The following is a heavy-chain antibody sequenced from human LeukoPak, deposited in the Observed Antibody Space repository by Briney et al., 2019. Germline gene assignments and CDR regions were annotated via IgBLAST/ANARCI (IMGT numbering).Heavy chain of an antibody. D-gene: IGHD2-21*01. CDR3: AQIFKGARLPSDC. Sequence: GASVKVSCKASGYTFTSYYMHWVRQAPGQGLEWMGIINPSGGSTSYAQKFQGRVTMTRDMSTSTVYMHLSSLRSEHTAVYYCAQIFKGARLPSDCWGEGTLVTVSS. CDR2: INPSGGST. CDR1: GYTFTSYY. V-gene: IGHV1-46*01. J-gene: IGHJ4*02.